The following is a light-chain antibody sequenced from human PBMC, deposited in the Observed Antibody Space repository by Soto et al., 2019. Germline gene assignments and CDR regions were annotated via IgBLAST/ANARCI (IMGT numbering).Light chain of an antibody. CDR2: AAS. CDR1: QYMYNY. V-gene: IGKV1-39*01. Sequence: DLQMTQSPSSLSASVGDRVTITCRASQYMYNYLSWYQRKPGKAPTLLIYAASNLQSGVPSRFSGTGSGTDFTLTISSLQPEDFATYYCQQSYNTPWTFGQGTKVEIK. J-gene: IGKJ1*01. CDR3: QQSYNTPWT.